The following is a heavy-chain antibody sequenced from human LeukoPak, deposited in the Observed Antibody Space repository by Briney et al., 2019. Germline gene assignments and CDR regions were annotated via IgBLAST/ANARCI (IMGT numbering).Heavy chain of an antibody. D-gene: IGHD3-3*01. Sequence: PGGSLRLSCAASGFTFSSYAMHWVRQAPGKGLEYVSAISSNGGSTYYANSVKGRFTISRDNSKNTLYLQMGSLRAEDMAVYYCARDLYDFWSGYHYYYYMDVWGKGTTVTVSS. V-gene: IGHV3-64*01. CDR1: GFTFSSYA. J-gene: IGHJ6*03. CDR3: ARDLYDFWSGYHYYYYMDV. CDR2: ISSNGGST.